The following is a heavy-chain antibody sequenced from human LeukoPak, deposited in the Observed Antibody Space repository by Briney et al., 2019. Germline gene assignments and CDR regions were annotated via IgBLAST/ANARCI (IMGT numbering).Heavy chain of an antibody. J-gene: IGHJ3*02. CDR2: ISTTSTYI. CDR3: ARRDSSVAFDI. D-gene: IGHD2-15*01. V-gene: IGHV3-21*01. CDR1: RFTFNNYG. Sequence: PGGALRLSCAASRFTFNNYGMSWVRQAPGEGLEWVSSISTTSTYIYYADSVKGRFTISRDNAKNSLYLQMNSLRAEDTAVYYCARRDSSVAFDIWGQGTMVTASS.